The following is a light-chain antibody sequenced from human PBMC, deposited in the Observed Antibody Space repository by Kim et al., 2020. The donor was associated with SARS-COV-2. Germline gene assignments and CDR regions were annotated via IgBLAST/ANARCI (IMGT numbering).Light chain of an antibody. V-gene: IGKV1-39*01. CDR3: QQSYSIPLT. Sequence: IQMTQSPSSLSASVGDRVTITCRASQSMSTYLNWYQQKPGKAPNLLIYSASSLQSGVPSRFSGSGSGTDFTLTISSLQPEDFATYYCQQSYSIPLTFGGGTKVDIK. J-gene: IGKJ4*01. CDR2: SAS. CDR1: QSMSTY.